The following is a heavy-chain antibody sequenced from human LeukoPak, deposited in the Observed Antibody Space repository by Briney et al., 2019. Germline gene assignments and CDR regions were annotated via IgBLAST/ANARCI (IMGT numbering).Heavy chain of an antibody. V-gene: IGHV4-59*01. Sequence: SETLSLTCTVSGGSISSYYWGWIRQPPGKGLEWIGYIYYSGSTNYNPSLKSRVTISVDTSKNQFSLKLSSVTAADTAVYYCAGTYYYDSSALPGIWGQGTMVTVSS. J-gene: IGHJ3*02. D-gene: IGHD3-22*01. CDR3: AGTYYYDSSALPGI. CDR2: IYYSGST. CDR1: GGSISSYY.